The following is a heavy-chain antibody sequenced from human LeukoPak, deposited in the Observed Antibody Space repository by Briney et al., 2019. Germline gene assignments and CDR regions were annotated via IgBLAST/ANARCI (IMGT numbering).Heavy chain of an antibody. CDR2: ISYDGSSK. V-gene: IGHV3-30-3*01. CDR1: GFTFSSYA. Sequence: GGSLRLSCAASGFTFSSYAMHWVRQAPGKGLEWVAVISYDGSSKYYADSAKVRLTIPTDKTKNTLHLQMNSLTPEDTAVYYCARDALHYYDSSGYYYHHNWFDPWGQGTLVTVSS. CDR3: ARDALHYYDSSGYYYHHNWFDP. J-gene: IGHJ5*02. D-gene: IGHD3-22*01.